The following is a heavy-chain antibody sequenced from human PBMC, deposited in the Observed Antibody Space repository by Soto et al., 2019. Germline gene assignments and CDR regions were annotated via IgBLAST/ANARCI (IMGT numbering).Heavy chain of an antibody. Sequence: PGGSLRLSCAASGFTFSSYGMHWVRQAPGKGLEWVAVISYDGSNKYYTDSVKGRFTISRDNSKNTLYLQMNSLRAEDTAVYYCAKEGIAAAGNNSWFNPWGQGTLVTVSS. CDR2: ISYDGSNK. CDR3: AKEGIAAAGNNSWFNP. D-gene: IGHD6-13*01. V-gene: IGHV3-30*18. J-gene: IGHJ5*02. CDR1: GFTFSSYG.